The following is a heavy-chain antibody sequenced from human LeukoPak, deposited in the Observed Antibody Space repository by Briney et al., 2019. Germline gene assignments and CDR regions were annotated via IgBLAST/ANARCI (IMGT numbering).Heavy chain of an antibody. J-gene: IGHJ4*02. V-gene: IGHV4-39*02. CDR1: GGSISSSSYY. CDR3: ARETIFGVVIMSPYYFDY. CDR2: IYYSGST. Sequence: PSETLSLTCTVSGGSISSSSYYWGWIRQPPGKGLEWIGSIYYSGSTYYNPSLKRRVTISVDTSKNQFSLKLSSVTAADTAVYYCARETIFGVVIMSPYYFDYWGQGTLVTVSS. D-gene: IGHD3-3*01.